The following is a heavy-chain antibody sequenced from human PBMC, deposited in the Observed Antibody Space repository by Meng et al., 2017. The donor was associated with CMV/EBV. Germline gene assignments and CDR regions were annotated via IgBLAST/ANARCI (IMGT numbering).Heavy chain of an antibody. D-gene: IGHD3-22*01. CDR2: ISSSSSTI. Sequence: GGSLRLSCAASGFTFSSYSMNWVRQAPGKGLEWVSYISSSSSTIYYADSVKGRFTISRDNAKNSLYLQMNSLRAEDTAVYYCARDDDSSGYSYYYYYGMDVWGQGTTVTVSS. V-gene: IGHV3-48*04. CDR1: GFTFSSYS. CDR3: ARDDDSSGYSYYYYYGMDV. J-gene: IGHJ6*02.